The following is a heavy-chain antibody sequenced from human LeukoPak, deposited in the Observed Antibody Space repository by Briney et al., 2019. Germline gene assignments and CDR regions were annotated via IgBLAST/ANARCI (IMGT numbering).Heavy chain of an antibody. CDR1: GGSFSGYY. CDR3: ARGGGTNVLRFLEWPKNWFDP. J-gene: IGHJ5*02. V-gene: IGHV4-34*01. CDR2: INHSGST. D-gene: IGHD3-3*01. Sequence: PSETLSLTCAVYGGSFSGYYWSWLRQPPGKGLEWIGEINHSGSTNYNPSLTRRVTISVDTSKNQFSLKLSSVTAADTAVYYCARGGGTNVLRFLEWPKNWFDPWGQGTLVTVSS.